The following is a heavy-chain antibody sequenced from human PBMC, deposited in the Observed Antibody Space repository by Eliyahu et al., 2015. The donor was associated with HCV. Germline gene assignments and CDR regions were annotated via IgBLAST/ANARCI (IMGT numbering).Heavy chain of an antibody. CDR1: FSSYA. CDR2: ISGSGGST. D-gene: IGHD5-18*01. J-gene: IGHJ4*02. Sequence: FSSYAMSWVRQAPGKGLEWVSAISGSGGSTYYADSVKGRFTISRDNSKNTLYLQMNSLRAEDTAVYYCAKDGWDTAMHQIDYWGQGTLVTVSS. V-gene: IGHV3-23*01. CDR3: AKDGWDTAMHQIDY.